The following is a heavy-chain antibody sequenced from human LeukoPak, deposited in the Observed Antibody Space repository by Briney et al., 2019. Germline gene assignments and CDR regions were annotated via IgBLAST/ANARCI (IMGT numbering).Heavy chain of an antibody. J-gene: IGHJ4*02. CDR1: GFTFSSYA. CDR2: ISGGVENR. Sequence: QPGGSLRLSCAASGFTFSSYALSWVRQAPGKGLEWVSSISGGVENRYYADSVKGRFTISRDNSKNTLYLQMNSLRAEDTAVYYCANLLRWEPYWGQGTLVTVSS. CDR3: ANLLRWEPY. D-gene: IGHD4-23*01. V-gene: IGHV3-23*01.